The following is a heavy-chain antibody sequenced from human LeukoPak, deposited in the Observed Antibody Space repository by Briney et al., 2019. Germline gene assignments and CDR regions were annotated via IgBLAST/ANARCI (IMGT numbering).Heavy chain of an antibody. D-gene: IGHD6-19*01. V-gene: IGHV3-30-3*01. CDR3: ARERYSSGWYALTSYGMDV. CDR1: GFTFSSYA. Sequence: PGGSLRLSCAASGFTFSSYAMHWVRQAPGKGLEWVAVISYDGSNKYYADSVKGRFTISRDNSKNTLYLQMNSLRAEDTAVYYCARERYSSGWYALTSYGMDVWGQGTTVTVSS. CDR2: ISYDGSNK. J-gene: IGHJ6*02.